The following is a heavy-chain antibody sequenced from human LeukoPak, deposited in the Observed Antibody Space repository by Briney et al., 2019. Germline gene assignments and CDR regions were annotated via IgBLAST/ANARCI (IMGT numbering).Heavy chain of an antibody. CDR2: IRYDGSNK. CDR3: AKDQAYCSSTSCSATAY. Sequence: GGSLRLSCAASGFTFSNYSMNWVRQAPGKGLEWVAFIRYDGSNKYYADSVKGRFTISRDNSKNTLYLQMNSLRAEDTAVYYCAKDQAYCSSTSCSATAYWGQGTLVTVSS. J-gene: IGHJ4*02. CDR1: GFTFSNYS. V-gene: IGHV3-30*02. D-gene: IGHD2-2*01.